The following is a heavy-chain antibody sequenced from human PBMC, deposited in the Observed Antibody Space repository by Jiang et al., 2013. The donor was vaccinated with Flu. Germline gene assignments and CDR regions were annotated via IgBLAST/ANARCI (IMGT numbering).Heavy chain of an antibody. D-gene: IGHD6-6*01. V-gene: IGHV1-18*01. J-gene: IGHJ4*02. CDR1: GYTFTSYG. CDR3: ARDPSIAARPDPGTAFDY. CDR2: ISAYNGNT. Sequence: SGAEVKKPGASVKVSCKASGYTFTSYGISWVRQAPGQGLEWMGWISAYNGNTNYAQKLQGRVTMTTDTSTSTAYMELRSLRSDDTAVYYCARDPSIAARPDPGTAFDYWGQGTLVTVSS.